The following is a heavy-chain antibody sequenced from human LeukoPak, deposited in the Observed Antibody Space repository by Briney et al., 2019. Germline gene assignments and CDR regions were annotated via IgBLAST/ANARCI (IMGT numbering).Heavy chain of an antibody. CDR2: IYYSGST. V-gene: IGHV4-59*11. Sequence: SETLSLTCTVSGGSISSHNWSWIRQTPGKGLEWIGDIYYSGSTNYNPSLKSRVTISVDTSKNQFSLKLSSVTAADTAVYYCARVRPGSRTYYYDSSGYYTPGPGWGYFDYWGQGTLVTVSS. J-gene: IGHJ4*02. CDR3: ARVRPGSRTYYYDSSGYYTPGPGWGYFDY. D-gene: IGHD3-22*01. CDR1: GGSISSHN.